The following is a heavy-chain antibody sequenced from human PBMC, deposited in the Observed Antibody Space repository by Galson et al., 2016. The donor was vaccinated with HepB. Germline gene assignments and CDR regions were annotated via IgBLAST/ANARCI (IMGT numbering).Heavy chain of an antibody. Sequence: SLRLSCAASGFMFGDYGMSWVRQVPGKGLEWVAVIYYDGSNQFYADSVKGRFTISRDNSKNTLYLQMNSLRGEDTAVYYCARVVMVRGVITHFDYWGQGTLVIVSS. CDR3: ARVVMVRGVITHFDY. D-gene: IGHD3-10*01. CDR2: IYYDGSNQ. V-gene: IGHV3-33*01. J-gene: IGHJ4*02. CDR1: GFMFGDYG.